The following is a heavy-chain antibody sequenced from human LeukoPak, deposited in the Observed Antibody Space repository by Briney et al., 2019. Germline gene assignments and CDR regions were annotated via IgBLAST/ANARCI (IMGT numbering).Heavy chain of an antibody. V-gene: IGHV4-34*01. CDR2: INHSGST. Sequence: SETLSLTCAVYGGSFSGYYWSWIRQPPGKGLEWIGEINHSGSTNYNPSLKSRVTTSVDTSKNQFSLKLSSVTAADTAVYYCARGDIWFGELLGLDYWGQGTLVTVSS. D-gene: IGHD3-10*01. CDR3: ARGDIWFGELLGLDY. J-gene: IGHJ4*02. CDR1: GGSFSGYY.